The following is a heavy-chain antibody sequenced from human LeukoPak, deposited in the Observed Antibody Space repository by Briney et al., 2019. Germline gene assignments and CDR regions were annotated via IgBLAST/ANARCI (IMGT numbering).Heavy chain of an antibody. D-gene: IGHD2-21*01. CDR1: GFTFSSYW. J-gene: IGHJ4*02. CDR2: ISSSSSYI. CDR3: ATGVFQDFDY. V-gene: IGHV3-21*01. Sequence: GGSLRLSCAASGFTFSSYWMSWVRQAPGKGLEWVSSISSSSSYIYYADSVKGRFTISRDNAKNSLYLQMNSLRAEDTAVYYCATGVFQDFDYWGQGTLVTVSS.